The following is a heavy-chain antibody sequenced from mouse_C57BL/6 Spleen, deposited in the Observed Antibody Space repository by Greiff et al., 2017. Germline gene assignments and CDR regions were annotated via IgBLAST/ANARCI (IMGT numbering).Heavy chain of an antibody. CDR3: ARCGEWSPFDY. V-gene: IGHV1-4*01. Sequence: QVHLKQSGAELARPGASVKMSCKASGYTFTSYTMHWVKQRPGQGLEWIGYINPSSGYTKYNQKFKDKATLTADKSSSTAYMQLSSLTSEDSAVYYCARCGEWSPFDYWGQGTTLTVSS. J-gene: IGHJ2*01. CDR1: GYTFTSYT. CDR2: INPSSGYT. D-gene: IGHD1-1*02.